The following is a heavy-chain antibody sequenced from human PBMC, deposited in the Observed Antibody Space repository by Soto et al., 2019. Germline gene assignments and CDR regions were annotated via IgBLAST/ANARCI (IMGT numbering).Heavy chain of an antibody. D-gene: IGHD1-1*01. J-gene: IGHJ2*01. CDR1: GFTFSNYA. V-gene: IGHV3-23*05. CDR3: AKFTTGTTKYFDL. CDR2: TGTNT. Sequence: EVQLLESGGGLVQPGGSLRLSCAASGFTFSNYAMTWVRQAPGEGLEWVSTTGTNTFYADSVKGRFTISRDNSKNTLYQHMSSLRAEDTAIYYCAKFTTGTTKYFDLWGRGTLVTVSS.